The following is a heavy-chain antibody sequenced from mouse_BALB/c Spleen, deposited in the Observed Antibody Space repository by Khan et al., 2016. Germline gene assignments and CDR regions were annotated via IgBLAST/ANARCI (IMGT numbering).Heavy chain of an antibody. CDR3: ARGDFDY. Sequence: EVELVASGGGLVQPGGSLKLSCAASGFTFSSYGMSWVRQTPDKRLELVATINSNGGSTYYPDSVKGRFTISRDNAKNTLYLQMSSLKSEDTAMYCCARGDFDYWGQGTTLTVSS. CDR1: GFTFSSYG. J-gene: IGHJ2*01. V-gene: IGHV5-6-3*01. CDR2: INSNGGST.